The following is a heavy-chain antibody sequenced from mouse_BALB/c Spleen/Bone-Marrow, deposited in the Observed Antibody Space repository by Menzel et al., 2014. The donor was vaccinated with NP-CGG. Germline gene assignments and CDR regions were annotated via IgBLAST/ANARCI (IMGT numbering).Heavy chain of an antibody. CDR1: GYTFXDYA. J-gene: IGHJ4*01. Sequence: MQRVESGAELVRPGVSVKIYCKGSGYTFXDYAMHWVKQSHAKSLEWIGVISTYYGDASYNQKFKGKATMTVDKSSSTAYMELARLTSEDSAIYYCARRADSSGYVDAMDYWGQGTSVTVSS. CDR2: ISTYYGDA. D-gene: IGHD3-2*01. CDR3: ARRADSSGYVDAMDY. V-gene: IGHV1S137*01.